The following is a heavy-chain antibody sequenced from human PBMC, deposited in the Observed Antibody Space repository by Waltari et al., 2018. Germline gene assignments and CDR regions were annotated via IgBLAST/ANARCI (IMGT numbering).Heavy chain of an antibody. Sequence: QVQLQQSGPGLVKPSETLSLTCTVSGSSISRYYWSWIRQPPGKGLEWIGYIYYSGSTNYNPSLKSRVTISVDTSKNQFSLKLSSVPAADTAVYYCARDQYYYDSSGYLNWFDPWGQGTLVTVSS. J-gene: IGHJ5*02. CDR3: ARDQYYYDSSGYLNWFDP. V-gene: IGHV4-59*01. CDR1: GSSISRYY. CDR2: IYYSGST. D-gene: IGHD3-22*01.